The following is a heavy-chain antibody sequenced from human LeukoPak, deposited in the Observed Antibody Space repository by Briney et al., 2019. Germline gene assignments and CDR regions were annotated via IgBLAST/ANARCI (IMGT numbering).Heavy chain of an antibody. V-gene: IGHV3-7*01. J-gene: IGHJ5*02. CDR3: ARQPYYYDSSAKNWFDP. Sequence: GGSLRLSCAASGFTFSSYWMSWVRQAPGKGLEWVANIKQDGSEKYYVDSVKGRFTISRDNAKNSLYLQMNSLRAEDTAVYYCARQPYYYDSSAKNWFDPWGQGTLVTVSS. CDR1: GFTFSSYW. CDR2: IKQDGSEK. D-gene: IGHD3-22*01.